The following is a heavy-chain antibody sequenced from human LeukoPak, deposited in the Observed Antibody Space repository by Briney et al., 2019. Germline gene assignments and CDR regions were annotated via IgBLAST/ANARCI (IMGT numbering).Heavy chain of an antibody. CDR3: ARDMMDSSGYYVDAFDI. D-gene: IGHD3-22*01. CDR1: GFTFTYYG. CDR2: ISYDGSNK. J-gene: IGHJ3*02. Sequence: PGGSLRLSCRGSGFTFTYYGMHWVRQAPGKGLEWVAVISYDGSNKYYADSVKGRFTISRDNSKNTLYLQMNSLRAEDTAVYYCARDMMDSSGYYVDAFDIWGQGTMVTVSS. V-gene: IGHV3-30*19.